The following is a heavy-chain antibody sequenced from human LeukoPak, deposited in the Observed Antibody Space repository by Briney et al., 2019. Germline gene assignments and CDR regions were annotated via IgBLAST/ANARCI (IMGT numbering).Heavy chain of an antibody. CDR3: ARVGDLFGAHRVRGLPPDYYYMDV. J-gene: IGHJ6*03. V-gene: IGHV4-39*01. D-gene: IGHD3-10*01. Sequence: SETLSLTCTVSGASISGSSHYFWGWIRQTPGKGPEWIGSIYYSGITYYTPSLKSRLTISVDTSRNQFSLKLSSVSAADTAVYYCARVGDLFGAHRVRGLPPDYYYMDVWGKGTTVTVSS. CDR2: IYYSGIT. CDR1: GASISGSSHYF.